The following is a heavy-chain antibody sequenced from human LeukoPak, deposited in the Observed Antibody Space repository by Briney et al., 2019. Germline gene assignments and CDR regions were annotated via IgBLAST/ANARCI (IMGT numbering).Heavy chain of an antibody. Sequence: GGSLRLSCAASGFTFSSYAMSWVRQAPGKGLEWVSAISGSGGSTYYADSVKGRFTISRDNSKNTLYLQMNSLRAEDTAVYYCARDPRITIFGVVTSAPGDYWGQGTLVTVSS. D-gene: IGHD3-3*01. V-gene: IGHV3-23*01. CDR1: GFTFSSYA. CDR2: ISGSGGST. J-gene: IGHJ4*02. CDR3: ARDPRITIFGVVTSAPGDY.